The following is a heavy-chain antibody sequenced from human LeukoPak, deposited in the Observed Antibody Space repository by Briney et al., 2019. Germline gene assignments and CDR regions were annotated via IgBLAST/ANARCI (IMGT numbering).Heavy chain of an antibody. J-gene: IGHJ5*02. CDR2: ISAYNGNT. V-gene: IGHV1-18*01. D-gene: IGHD3-10*01. CDR1: GYTFTSYG. CDR3: ARESSGSYQYNWFDP. Sequence: ASVKVSCKASGYTFTSYGISWVRQAPGQGLEWMGWISAYNGNTNYAQKLQGRVTMTTDTSTSTAYMELRSLRSDDTAVYYCARESSGSYQYNWFDPWGQGTLVTVSS.